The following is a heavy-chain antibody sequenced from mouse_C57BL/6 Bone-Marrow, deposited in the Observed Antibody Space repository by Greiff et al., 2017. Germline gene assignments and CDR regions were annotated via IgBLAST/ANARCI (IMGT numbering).Heavy chain of an antibody. CDR1: GFTFSSYG. CDR3: ARRVTGTDIDY. CDR2: ISSGGSYT. J-gene: IGHJ2*01. D-gene: IGHD4-1*01. V-gene: IGHV5-6*01. Sequence: DVQLVESGGDLVKPGGSLKLSCAASGFTFSSYGMSWVRQTPDKRLEWVATISSGGSYTYYPDSVKGRFTISRDNAKNTLYLQMSSLTSEDTAMYYCARRVTGTDIDYWGQGTTLTVSS.